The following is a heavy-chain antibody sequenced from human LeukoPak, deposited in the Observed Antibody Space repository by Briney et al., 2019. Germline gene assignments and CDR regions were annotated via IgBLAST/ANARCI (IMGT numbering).Heavy chain of an antibody. D-gene: IGHD2-15*01. V-gene: IGHV1-18*04. J-gene: IGHJ4*02. CDR2: ISAYNGNT. CDR3: ARGKDLWGYCSGGSCYCFDY. CDR1: GYTFTSYY. Sequence: ASVKVSCKASGYTFTSYYLHWVRQAPGQGPEWMGWISAYNGNTNYAQKLQGRVTMTTDTSTSTAYMELRSLRSDDTAVYYCARGKDLWGYCSGGSCYCFDYWGQGTLVTVSS.